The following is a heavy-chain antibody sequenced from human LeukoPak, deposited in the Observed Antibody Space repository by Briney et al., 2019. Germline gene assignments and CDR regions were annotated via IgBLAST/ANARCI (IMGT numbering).Heavy chain of an antibody. CDR1: GFTFSRYS. CDR3: TRSLSGYDPLSAF. Sequence: AGGSLRLSCEVSGFTFSRYSVTWVRQVPGRGLEWIAYMTASSVTFYYADSVRGRFTISRDNARNSLFLQMNSLTVDDTAVYYCTRSLSGYDPLSAFWGQGTLVTVSS. CDR2: MTASSVTF. J-gene: IGHJ4*02. V-gene: IGHV3-48*04. D-gene: IGHD5-12*01.